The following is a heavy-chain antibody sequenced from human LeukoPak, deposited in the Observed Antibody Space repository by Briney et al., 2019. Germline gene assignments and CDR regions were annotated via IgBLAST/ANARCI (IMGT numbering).Heavy chain of an antibody. CDR2: INPSGGST. Sequence: ASVKVSCKASGYTLTSYGISWVRQAPGQGLEWMGIINPSGGSTSYAQKFQGRVTMTRDTSTSTVYMELSSLRSEDTAVYYCARDSITMVRGVTNFDYWGQGTLVTVSS. D-gene: IGHD3-10*01. J-gene: IGHJ4*02. V-gene: IGHV1-46*01. CDR1: GYTLTSYG. CDR3: ARDSITMVRGVTNFDY.